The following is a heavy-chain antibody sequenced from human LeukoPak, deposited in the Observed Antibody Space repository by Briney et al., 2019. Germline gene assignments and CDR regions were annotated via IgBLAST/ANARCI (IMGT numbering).Heavy chain of an antibody. CDR3: AREKGYSSGDLDY. D-gene: IGHD6-19*01. Sequence: PGGSLRLSCAASGFTFSSYAMHWVRQAPGKGLEWVAVISYDGSNKYYADSVKGRFTISRDNSKNTPYLQMNSLRAEDTAVYYCAREKGYSSGDLDYWGQGTLVTVSS. J-gene: IGHJ4*02. CDR2: ISYDGSNK. V-gene: IGHV3-30*04. CDR1: GFTFSSYA.